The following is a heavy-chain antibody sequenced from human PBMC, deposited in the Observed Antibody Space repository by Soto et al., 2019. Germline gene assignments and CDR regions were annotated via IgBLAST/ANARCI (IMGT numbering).Heavy chain of an antibody. Sequence: PSETLSLTCTVSGGSISSYCWSWIRQPPGKGLEWIGYIYYSGSTNYNPSLKSRVTISVDTSKNQFSLKLSSVTAADTAVYYCARGWGVGVVTLGYYYYYGMDVWGQGTTVTVSS. V-gene: IGHV4-59*01. CDR2: IYYSGST. CDR3: ARGWGVGVVTLGYYYYYGMDV. D-gene: IGHD3-3*01. CDR1: GGSISSYC. J-gene: IGHJ6*02.